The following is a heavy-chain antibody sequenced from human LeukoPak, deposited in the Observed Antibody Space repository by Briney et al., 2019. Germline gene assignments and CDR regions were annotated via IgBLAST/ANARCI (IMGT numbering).Heavy chain of an antibody. CDR2: IKQDGSEK. CDR1: GFTFSSYW. Sequence: GGSLRLSCAASGFTFSSYWMSWVRQAPGKGLEWVANIKQDGSEKCYVDSVKGRFTISRDNAKNSLYLQMNSLRAEDTAVYYCARESVLLWFGFDYWGQGTLVTVSS. J-gene: IGHJ4*02. CDR3: ARESVLLWFGFDY. D-gene: IGHD3-10*01. V-gene: IGHV3-7*01.